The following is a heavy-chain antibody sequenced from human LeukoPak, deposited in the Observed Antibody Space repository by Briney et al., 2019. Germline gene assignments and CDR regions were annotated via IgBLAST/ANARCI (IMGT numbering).Heavy chain of an antibody. Sequence: GGSLRLSCAASGFNFNAYSLNWVRQAPGKGLEWLSYISHTGTIYYADSVKGRFTISRDDAEASVFLQMNSLRTEDTALYYCVRGGCGRAADCYSHYFDYWGQETPVTVSS. CDR1: GFNFNAYS. CDR2: ISHTGTI. V-gene: IGHV3-69-1*02. CDR3: VRGGCGRAADCYSHYFDY. D-gene: IGHD2-21*02. J-gene: IGHJ4*02.